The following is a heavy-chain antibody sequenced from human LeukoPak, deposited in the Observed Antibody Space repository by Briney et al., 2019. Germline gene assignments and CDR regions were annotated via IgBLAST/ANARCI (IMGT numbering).Heavy chain of an antibody. J-gene: IGHJ4*02. CDR3: AQDTYSGSYLI. D-gene: IGHD1-26*01. CDR2: ISGRSDRI. V-gene: IGHV3-23*01. Sequence: GGSLRLSCAASGFTFRNYAMSWVRQAPGKGLEWVAIISGRSDRIYHADPVKGRFTISRDNSKNTLYLQMNSLKAEDTAVYYCAQDTYSGSYLIWGQGTLVTVSS. CDR1: GFTFRNYA.